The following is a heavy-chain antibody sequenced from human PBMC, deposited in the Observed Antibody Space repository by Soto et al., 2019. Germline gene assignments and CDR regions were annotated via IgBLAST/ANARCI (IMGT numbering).Heavy chain of an antibody. J-gene: IGHJ4*02. CDR3: ARGQIAGSFFDH. D-gene: IGHD2-15*01. V-gene: IGHV1-18*04. CDR1: GYTFSAYG. CDR2: ISAYDGST. Sequence: QVNLVQSGAEMKKPGASLRVSCKASGYTFSAYGFTWVRQSPGQGLEWLGWISAYDGSTNYAQKVQDRVTMTTDTSTRTVFLDLRSLTPDDTAVYYCARGQIAGSFFDHWGQGTRVTVSS.